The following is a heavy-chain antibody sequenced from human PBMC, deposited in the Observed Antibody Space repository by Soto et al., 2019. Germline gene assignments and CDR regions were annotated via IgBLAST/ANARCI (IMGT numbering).Heavy chain of an antibody. V-gene: IGHV4-30-4*01. D-gene: IGHD1-26*01. CDR2: IYYTGSA. J-gene: IGHJ5*02. Sequence: SGNLFLTRPVSYGSISGGGYFWSWVRQPPGKGLEWIGYIYYTGSAYYNPPLKSRVTMSVDTSKNQFSLKVTSVTAADTAVYYCASGGSSNWFDPWGQGTLVTVSS. CDR1: YGSISGGGYF. CDR3: ASGGSSNWFDP.